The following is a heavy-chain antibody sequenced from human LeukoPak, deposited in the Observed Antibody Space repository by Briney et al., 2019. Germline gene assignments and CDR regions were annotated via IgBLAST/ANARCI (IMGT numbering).Heavy chain of an antibody. J-gene: IGHJ5*02. Sequence: GGSLRLSCAASGFTFSSYGMSWVRQAPGKGLEWASGINWNGGSTGYADSVKGRFTISRDNAKNSLYLQMNSLRAEDTALYYCARGGDSSSPLGNWFDPWGQGTLVTVSS. CDR3: ARGGDSSSPLGNWFDP. CDR1: GFTFSSYG. CDR2: INWNGGST. V-gene: IGHV3-20*04. D-gene: IGHD6-13*01.